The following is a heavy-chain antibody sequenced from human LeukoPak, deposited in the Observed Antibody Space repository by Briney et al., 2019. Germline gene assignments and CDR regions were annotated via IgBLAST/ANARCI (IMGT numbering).Heavy chain of an antibody. CDR3: ARERAYCSSTSCDAFDI. V-gene: IGHV1-18*01. Sequence: ASVKVSCKASGYTFTSYGISWVRQAPGQGLEWMGWISAYNGNTNYAQKLQGRVTMTTDTSTSTAYMELRSLRSDDTAVYYCARERAYCSSTSCDAFDIWGQGTMVTVSS. CDR2: ISAYNGNT. D-gene: IGHD2-2*01. CDR1: GYTFTSYG. J-gene: IGHJ3*02.